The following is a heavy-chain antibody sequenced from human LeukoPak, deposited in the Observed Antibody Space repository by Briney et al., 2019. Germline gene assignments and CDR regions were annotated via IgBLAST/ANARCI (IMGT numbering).Heavy chain of an antibody. Sequence: TSETLSLTCTVSGGSISSYYWSWIRQPAGKGLEWIGRIYTSGSTNYNPSLKSRVTMSVDTSKNQFSLKLSSVTAADTAVYYCARVNYYDSSGYYYGGDGEGGKFDYWGQGTLVTVSS. V-gene: IGHV4-4*07. J-gene: IGHJ4*02. CDR1: GGSISSYY. CDR2: IYTSGST. D-gene: IGHD3-22*01. CDR3: ARVNYYDSSGYYYGGDGEGGKFDY.